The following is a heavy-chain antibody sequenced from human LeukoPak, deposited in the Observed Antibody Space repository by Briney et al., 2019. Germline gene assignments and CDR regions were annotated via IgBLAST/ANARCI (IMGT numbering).Heavy chain of an antibody. CDR2: IKQDGSEK. CDR3: ARRWTFDHSSGWYDEGDY. CDR1: GFTFSSYW. V-gene: IGHV3-7*01. J-gene: IGHJ4*02. D-gene: IGHD6-19*01. Sequence: GGSLRLSCAASGFTFSSYWMSWVRQAPGKGLEWAANIKQDGSEKYYVDSVKGRFTISRDNAKNSLYLQMNSLRAEDTAVYYCARRWTFDHSSGWYDEGDYWGQGTLVTVSS.